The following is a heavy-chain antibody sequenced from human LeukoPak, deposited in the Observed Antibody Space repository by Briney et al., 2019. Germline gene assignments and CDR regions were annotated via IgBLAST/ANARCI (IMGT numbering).Heavy chain of an antibody. CDR2: IYHSGST. V-gene: IGHV4-4*02. D-gene: IGHD2-21*02. J-gene: IGHJ4*02. Sequence: EWIGEIYHSGSTNYNPSLKSRVTISVDKSKNQFSLKLSSVTAADTAVYYCARIGRDHFDYWGQGTLVTVSS. CDR3: ARIGRDHFDY.